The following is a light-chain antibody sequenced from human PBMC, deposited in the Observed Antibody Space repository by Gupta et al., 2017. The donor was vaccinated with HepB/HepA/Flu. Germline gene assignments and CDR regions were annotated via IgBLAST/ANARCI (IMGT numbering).Light chain of an antibody. CDR1: ALPKQY. Sequence: SYELTQPPSVSVSPGQTARTTCSGDALPKQYAYWYQQKPGQAPVLVIYKDSERPSGIPERFSGSSSGTTVTLTISGVQAEDEADYYCQSADSSGTPLFGGGTKLTVL. V-gene: IGLV3-25*03. CDR3: QSADSSGTPL. CDR2: KDS. J-gene: IGLJ3*02.